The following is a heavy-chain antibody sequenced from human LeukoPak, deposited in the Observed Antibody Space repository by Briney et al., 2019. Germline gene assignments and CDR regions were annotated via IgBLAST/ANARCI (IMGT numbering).Heavy chain of an antibody. CDR3: AKRDITMVRGVIA. V-gene: IGHV3-30*02. D-gene: IGHD3-10*01. Sequence: GRSLRLSCAASGFTFSSYGMHWVRQAPGKGLEWVAFIRYDGSNKYYADSVKGRFTISRDNSKNTLYLQMNSLRAEDTAVYYCAKRDITMVRGVIAWGQGTLVTVSS. CDR1: GFTFSSYG. J-gene: IGHJ5*02. CDR2: IRYDGSNK.